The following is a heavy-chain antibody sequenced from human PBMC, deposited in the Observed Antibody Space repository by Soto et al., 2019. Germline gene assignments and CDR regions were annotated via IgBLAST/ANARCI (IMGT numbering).Heavy chain of an antibody. J-gene: IGHJ4*01. CDR3: AKERMEQYQLLPFFDY. V-gene: IGHV3-30*18. D-gene: IGHD2-2*01. CDR2: ISYDGSNK. Sequence: GGSLRLSCAASGFSFSSYGMHWLRQAAGKGLEWVAVISYDGSNKYYADSVRGRFTISRDNSKNTLYLQMNSLRPEDTAVFYCAKERMEQYQLLPFFDYW. CDR1: GFSFSSYG.